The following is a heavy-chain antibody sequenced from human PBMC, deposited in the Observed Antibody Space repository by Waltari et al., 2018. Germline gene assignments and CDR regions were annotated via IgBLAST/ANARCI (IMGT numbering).Heavy chain of an antibody. CDR3: ARDGRMTNLGY. CDR1: GFTVSSNY. V-gene: IGHV3-53*01. Sequence: EVQLVESGGGLIQPGGSLRLSCAASGFTVSSNYMSWVRQAPGKGLEWVSVIYSGGSTYYADSVKGLFTISRDNSKNTLYLQMNSLRAEDMAVYYCARDGRMTNLGYWGQGTLVTVSS. CDR2: IYSGGST. D-gene: IGHD4-17*01. J-gene: IGHJ4*02.